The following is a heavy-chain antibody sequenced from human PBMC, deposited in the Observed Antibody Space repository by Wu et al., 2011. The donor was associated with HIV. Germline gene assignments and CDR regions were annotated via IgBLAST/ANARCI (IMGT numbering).Heavy chain of an antibody. J-gene: IGHJ5*02. Sequence: QVQLVQSGDEVKKPGASVKVSCKASGYTFTSYYMHWVRQAPGQGLEWMGIISPSGGSTNYAQKFQGRVTMSRDTSTSTAYMELSRLMSDDTAVYYCARDPGFGEPWGQGTLVTVSS. V-gene: IGHV1-46*01. CDR3: ARDPGFGEP. CDR2: ISPSGGST. CDR1: GYTFTSYY. D-gene: IGHD3-10*01.